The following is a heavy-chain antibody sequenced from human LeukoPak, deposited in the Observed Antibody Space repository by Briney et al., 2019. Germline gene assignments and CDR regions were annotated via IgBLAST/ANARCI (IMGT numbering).Heavy chain of an antibody. D-gene: IGHD6-19*01. CDR3: ARHSQWVIVDELL. CDR1: GYRFTTYW. V-gene: IGHV5-10-1*01. J-gene: IGHJ4*02. CDR2: IDPSDSYT. Sequence: GGSLRISCKASGYRFTTYWISWVRQMPGKGLEWMGRIDPSDSYTHYSPSFQGHVTISADKSLTTAYLQWSSLEASDTAMYYCARHSQWVIVDELLWGQGTLVTVFS.